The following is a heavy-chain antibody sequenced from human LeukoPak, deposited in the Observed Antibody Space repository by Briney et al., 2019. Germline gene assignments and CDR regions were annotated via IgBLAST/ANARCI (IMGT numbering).Heavy chain of an antibody. D-gene: IGHD6-13*01. CDR1: GGSFSGYY. CDR2: IYHSGST. V-gene: IGHV4-34*01. J-gene: IGHJ6*03. Sequence: PSETLSLTCAVYGGSFSGYYWSWIRQPPGKGLEWIGSIYHSGSTYYNPSLKSRVTISVDTSKNQFSLKLSSVTAADTAVYYCARAAAGTRSEEGYYYYYMDVWGKGTTVTVSS. CDR3: ARAAAGTRSEEGYYYYYMDV.